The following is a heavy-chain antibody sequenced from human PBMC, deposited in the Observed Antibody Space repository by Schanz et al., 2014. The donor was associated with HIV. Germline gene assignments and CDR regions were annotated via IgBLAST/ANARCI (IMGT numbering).Heavy chain of an antibody. D-gene: IGHD4-17*01. J-gene: IGHJ4*02. CDR2: INHDGSVK. Sequence: EVQLVESGGGLVQPGRSLRLSCAASGFIFDDYAMHWARQAPGKGLEWVANINHDGSVKGYLASVKGRVTISRDNAKNSLYLQMNSLRAEDTAVYYCARGGLRWHPEWLDYWGQGTLVTVSS. V-gene: IGHV3-7*01. CDR1: GFIFDDYA. CDR3: ARGGLRWHPEWLDY.